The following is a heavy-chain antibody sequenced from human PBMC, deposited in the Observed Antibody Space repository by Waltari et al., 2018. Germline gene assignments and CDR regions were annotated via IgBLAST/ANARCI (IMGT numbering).Heavy chain of an antibody. CDR2: INPNSGGT. D-gene: IGHD2-2*01. Sequence: QVQLVQSGAEVKKPGASVKVSCKASGYTFTGYYMHWVRQAPGQGLEWMGRINPNSGGTNYAQKFQGRVTRTRDTSISTAYMELSRLRSDDTAVYYCARERVVVPAAMMADYWGQGTLVTVSS. V-gene: IGHV1-2*06. J-gene: IGHJ4*02. CDR1: GYTFTGYY. CDR3: ARERVVVPAAMMADY.